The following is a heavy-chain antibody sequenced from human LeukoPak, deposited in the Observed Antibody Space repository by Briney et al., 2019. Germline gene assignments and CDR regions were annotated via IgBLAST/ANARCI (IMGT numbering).Heavy chain of an antibody. D-gene: IGHD2-21*01. V-gene: IGHV7-4-1*02. CDR3: ARLWVSRFDP. Sequence: ASVKVSCTASGYTFTGYSMHWVRQAPGQGLEWMGWINTNTGKPTYAQGFTGRFVFSLDTSVSTAYLQISSLKAEGTAVYYCARLWVSRFDPWGQGTLVTVSS. CDR2: INTNTGKP. J-gene: IGHJ5*02. CDR1: GYTFTGYS.